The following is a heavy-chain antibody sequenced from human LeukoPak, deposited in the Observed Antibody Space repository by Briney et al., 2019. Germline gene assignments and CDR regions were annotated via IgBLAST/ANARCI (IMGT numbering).Heavy chain of an antibody. V-gene: IGHV3-48*02. CDR1: GFTFSTYV. CDR2: IIHSSDPI. Sequence: PGGSLRLSCPASGFTFSTYVMNWVRQAPGKGLEWVSYIIHSSDPISYPDSVKGRFTISRDDSKNSLYLQMNSLRDEDTAVYYCARTQGWGTITTGYYYGMDVWGQGTTVTVSS. J-gene: IGHJ6*02. CDR3: ARTQGWGTITTGYYYGMDV. D-gene: IGHD4-11*01.